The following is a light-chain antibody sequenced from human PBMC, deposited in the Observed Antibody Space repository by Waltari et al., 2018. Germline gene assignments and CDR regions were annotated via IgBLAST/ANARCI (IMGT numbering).Light chain of an antibody. Sequence: QLLLTQSPSASASLGASVKLTCTLSSGHSSNVIARLQQQPEKGPRYLMKVNSDGSHSKGDEIPDRFSGSSSGAERYLTISSLQSEDEADYYCQTGGHGTWVFGGGTKLTVL. CDR2: VNSDGSH. J-gene: IGLJ3*02. CDR3: QTGGHGTWV. V-gene: IGLV4-69*01. CDR1: SGHSSNV.